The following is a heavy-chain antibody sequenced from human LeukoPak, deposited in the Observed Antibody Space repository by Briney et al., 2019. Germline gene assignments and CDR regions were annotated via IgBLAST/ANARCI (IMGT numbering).Heavy chain of an antibody. J-gene: IGHJ5*02. CDR3: ARGGTVADKWFDP. CDR2: INPSSGST. D-gene: IGHD2-15*01. Sequence: RASVKVSCKASGYTFTSYYMHWVRQAPGQGLEWMGIINPSSGSTSYSQKFQGRVTMTRDTSTSTVYMELSSLRSEDTAVYYCARGGTVADKWFDPWGQGTLVTVSS. V-gene: IGHV1-46*01. CDR1: GYTFTSYY.